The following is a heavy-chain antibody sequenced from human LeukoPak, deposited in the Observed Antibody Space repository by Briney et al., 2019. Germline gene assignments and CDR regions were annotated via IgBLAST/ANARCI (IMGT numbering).Heavy chain of an antibody. J-gene: IGHJ4*02. D-gene: IGHD4/OR15-4a*01. CDR2: IIPIFGTA. CDR1: GGTFSSYA. Sequence: SVKVSCKASGGTFSSYAISWVRQAPGPGLEWMGRIIPIFGTANYAQKFQGRVTITTDESTSTAYMELSSLRSEDTAVYYCARGAMVADFDYWGQGTLVTVSS. CDR3: ARGAMVADFDY. V-gene: IGHV1-69*05.